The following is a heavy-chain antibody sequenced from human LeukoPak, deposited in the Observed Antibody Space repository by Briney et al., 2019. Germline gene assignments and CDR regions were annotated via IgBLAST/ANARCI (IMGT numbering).Heavy chain of an antibody. CDR1: GGSISSGSYY. CDR2: IYTSGST. V-gene: IGHV4-61*02. D-gene: IGHD2-2*01. CDR3: AREPNYCSSTSCYLLNWFDP. J-gene: IGHJ5*02. Sequence: PSQTLSLTCTVSGGSISSGSYYWSWIRQPAGKGLEWIGRIYTSGSTNYNPSLKSRVTISVGTSKNQFSLKLSSVTAADTAVYYCAREPNYCSSTSCYLLNWFDPWGQGTLVTVSS.